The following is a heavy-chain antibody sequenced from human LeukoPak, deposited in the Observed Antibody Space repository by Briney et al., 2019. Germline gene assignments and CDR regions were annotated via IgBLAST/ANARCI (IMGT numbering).Heavy chain of an antibody. J-gene: IGHJ5*02. D-gene: IGHD3-16*01. V-gene: IGHV4-38-2*01. CDR3: ARHYGP. Sequence: PRGSLRLSCAASGFTFSDYFMTWIRQPPGKGLEWIGSIYDSGSTYYNPSLKSRVTISVDTSKNQFSLKLNSVTAADTAVYYCARHYGPWGQGTLVTVSS. CDR1: GFTFSDYF. CDR2: IYDSGST.